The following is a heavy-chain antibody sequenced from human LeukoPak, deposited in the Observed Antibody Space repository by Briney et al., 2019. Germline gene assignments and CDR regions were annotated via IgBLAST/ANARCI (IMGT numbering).Heavy chain of an antibody. D-gene: IGHD3-10*01. V-gene: IGHV3-11*04. CDR3: ARDLFTYYGSGSDNWFDP. Sequence: AGSRRLAWAVDAFTFGDYYMSWIRQAAGKGLEWVSYISSRVSTIYYADSVKVRFTISRDNAKNSLYLQMNSLRAEDTAVYYCARDLFTYYGSGSDNWFDPWGQGTLVTVSS. CDR1: AFTFGDYY. CDR2: ISSRVSTI. J-gene: IGHJ5*02.